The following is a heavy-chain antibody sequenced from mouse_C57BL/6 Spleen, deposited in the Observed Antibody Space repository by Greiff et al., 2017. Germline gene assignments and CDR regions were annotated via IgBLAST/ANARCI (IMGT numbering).Heavy chain of an antibody. D-gene: IGHD2-10*01. CDR2: IDPDTGGT. CDR1: GYTFTDYE. V-gene: IGHV1-15*01. Sequence: VQLQQSGAELVRPGASVTLSCKASGYTFTDYEMHWVKQTPVHGLEWIGAIDPDTGGTAYNQKFKGKAILTADKSSSTAYMELRSLTSEDSAVYYCTRPYYDFDYWCQGTTLTVSS. J-gene: IGHJ2*01. CDR3: TRPYYDFDY.